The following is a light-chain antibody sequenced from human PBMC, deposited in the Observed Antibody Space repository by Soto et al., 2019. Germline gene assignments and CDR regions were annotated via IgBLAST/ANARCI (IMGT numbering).Light chain of an antibody. J-gene: IGKJ5*01. CDR2: GAS. CDR1: QSFSSN. CDR3: QQYNNGSPIT. V-gene: IGKV3-15*01. Sequence: DIVMTQSPATLSVSPGERATISCRASQSFSSNLACYQQKPGQAPRRLIYGASTRATGIPARFSGSGSGTEYTPTISSLQSEDFAVYYCQQYNNGSPITFGQGTRLEIK.